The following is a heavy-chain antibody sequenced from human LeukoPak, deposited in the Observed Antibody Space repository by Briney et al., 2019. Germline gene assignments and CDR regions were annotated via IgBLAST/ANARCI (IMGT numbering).Heavy chain of an antibody. V-gene: IGHV4-38-2*02. D-gene: IGHD6-13*01. J-gene: IGHJ5*02. CDR2: IYHSGST. CDR3: ARVYRSSWYLNWFDP. Sequence: SETLSLTCTVSGYSISSGYYWGWIRQSPGEGLEWIGSIYHSGSTYYNPSMKSRVTISVDTSKNQFSLKLSTVTAADTAVYYCARVYRSSWYLNWFDPWGQGTLVTVSS. CDR1: GYSISSGYY.